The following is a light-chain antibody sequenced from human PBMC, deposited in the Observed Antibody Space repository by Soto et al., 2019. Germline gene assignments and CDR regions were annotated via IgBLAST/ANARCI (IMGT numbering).Light chain of an antibody. V-gene: IGKV3-20*01. CDR2: GAS. CDR3: QQYTGPPTT. J-gene: IGKJ5*01. Sequence: DIFLTQSPCTLSLSPGARATLSCRASQSISSLLAWYQQKPGQAPRLLIYGASTRATGIPARFSGSGSGTEFTLTITRLEPEDSAVYFCQQYTGPPTTFGQGTRLEIK. CDR1: QSISSL.